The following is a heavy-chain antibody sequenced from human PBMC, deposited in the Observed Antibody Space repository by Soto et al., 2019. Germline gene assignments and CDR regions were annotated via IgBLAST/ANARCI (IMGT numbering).Heavy chain of an antibody. Sequence: QHGGSLRLSCAACRFTFCSYWMHWVRQAPGKGLVWVSRINPDGTIRNYADSVKGRFTISRDNAENTLYMQMNSLRAEDTAVYYCVRDRPEAFDLWGQGAMVTVSS. CDR2: INPDGTIR. CDR1: RFTFCSYW. V-gene: IGHV3-74*01. CDR3: VRDRPEAFDL. J-gene: IGHJ3*01.